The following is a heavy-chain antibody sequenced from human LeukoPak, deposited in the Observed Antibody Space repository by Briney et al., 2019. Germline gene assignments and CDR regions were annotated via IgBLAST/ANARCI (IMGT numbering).Heavy chain of an antibody. CDR3: ARDALPEYSSFGAGDY. D-gene: IGHD6-6*01. V-gene: IGHV3-30*12. Sequence: GGSLRLSCAASGFTFSSYGMHWVRQAPGKGLEWVAVISYDGSNKYYADSVKGRFTISRDNSKNTLYLQMNSLRAEDTAVYYCARDALPEYSSFGAGDYWGQGTLVTVSS. J-gene: IGHJ4*02. CDR2: ISYDGSNK. CDR1: GFTFSSYG.